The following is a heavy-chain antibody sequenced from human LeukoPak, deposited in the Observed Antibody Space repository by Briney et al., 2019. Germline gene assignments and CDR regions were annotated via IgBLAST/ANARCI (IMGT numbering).Heavy chain of an antibody. CDR2: FDPEDGET. Sequence: ASVKVSCKVSGYTLTELSMHWVRQAPGKGLEWMGGFDPEDGETIYAQKFQGRVTMTEDTSTDTAYMELSSLRSEDTAVYYCATDDYGDYSLGYYYYGMDVWGQGTTVTVSS. V-gene: IGHV1-24*01. CDR3: ATDDYGDYSLGYYYYGMDV. D-gene: IGHD4-17*01. J-gene: IGHJ6*02. CDR1: GYTLTELS.